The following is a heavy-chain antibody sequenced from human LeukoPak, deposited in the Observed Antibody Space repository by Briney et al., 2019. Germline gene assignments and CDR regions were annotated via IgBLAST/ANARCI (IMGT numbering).Heavy chain of an antibody. CDR1: GFTFSSYT. J-gene: IGHJ2*01. CDR3: ARCYGSGSYGTYWDFDL. Sequence: PGESLRLSCAASGFTFSSYTMNWVRQAPGKGLEWVSSISSSSNDIYYTDSMKGRFTISRDNAKNSLYLHMNSLRAEDTAVYYCARCYGSGSYGTYWDFDLWGRGTLVTVSS. D-gene: IGHD3-10*01. V-gene: IGHV3-21*01. CDR2: ISSSSNDI.